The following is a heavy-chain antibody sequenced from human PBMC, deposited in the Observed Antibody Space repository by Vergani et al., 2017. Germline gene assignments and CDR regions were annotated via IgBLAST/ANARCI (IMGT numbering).Heavy chain of an antibody. CDR3: ARTTGETIAASGNDY. Sequence: QVQLVQSGAEVKKPGASVKVSCKASGYTFTSYGISWVRQAPGQGLEWVGWISAYNGNTNYAQKRQGRVTMTTDTSTSTAYMELRSRRSDDAAVYYCARTTGETIAASGNDYWGQGTLVTVSS. D-gene: IGHD6-13*01. J-gene: IGHJ4*02. CDR2: ISAYNGNT. CDR1: GYTFTSYG. V-gene: IGHV1-18*01.